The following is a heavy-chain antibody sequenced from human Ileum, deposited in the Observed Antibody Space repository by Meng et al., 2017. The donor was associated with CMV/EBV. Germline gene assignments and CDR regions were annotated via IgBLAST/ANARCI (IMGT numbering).Heavy chain of an antibody. Sequence: LSCAASGVTFSDYYMSWIRQAPGKGLEWVSYISSGGGITYYADSVKGRFTISRDNAKNSLYLQMNSLRAEDTAVYYCARGDGYNSAYWGQGTLVTVSS. CDR2: ISSGGGIT. D-gene: IGHD5-24*01. V-gene: IGHV3-11*01. CDR3: ARGDGYNSAY. CDR1: GVTFSDYY. J-gene: IGHJ4*02.